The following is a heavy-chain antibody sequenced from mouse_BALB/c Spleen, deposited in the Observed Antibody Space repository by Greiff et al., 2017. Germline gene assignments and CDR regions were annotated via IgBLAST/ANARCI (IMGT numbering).Heavy chain of an antibody. V-gene: IGHV3-6*02. D-gene: IGHD2-14*01. CDR2: ISYDGSN. Sequence: EVQLVESGPGLVKPSQSLSLTCSVTGYSITSGYYWNWIRQFPGNKLEWMGYISYDGSNNYNPSLKNRISITRDTSKNQFFLKLNSVTTEDTATYYCARGGVREAMDYWGQGTSGTVSS. CDR3: ARGGVREAMDY. J-gene: IGHJ4*01. CDR1: GYSITSGYY.